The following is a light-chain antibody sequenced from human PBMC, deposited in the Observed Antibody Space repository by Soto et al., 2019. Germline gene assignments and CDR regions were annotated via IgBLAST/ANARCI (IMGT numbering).Light chain of an antibody. V-gene: IGKV3-11*01. Sequence: EVVLTQSPVTLSLSPGERATLSCRASQSFRGLLAWYQQKPGQAPRLLIYDAYNRATGIPPRFSGSGSGTDFTLTISSLQPDDFATYYCQQYNNYPRTFGQGTKVDIK. CDR3: QQYNNYPRT. J-gene: IGKJ1*01. CDR2: DAY. CDR1: QSFRGL.